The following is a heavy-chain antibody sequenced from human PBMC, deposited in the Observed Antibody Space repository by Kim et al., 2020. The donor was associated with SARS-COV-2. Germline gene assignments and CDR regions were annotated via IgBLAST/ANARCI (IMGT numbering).Heavy chain of an antibody. D-gene: IGHD6-13*01. CDR1: GFTFSNNY. J-gene: IGHJ6*02. CDR2: IYIGDST. Sequence: GGSLRLSCAASGFTFSNNYMNWVRQAPGKGLEWVSVIYIGDSTYYADSVKGRFAISRDNSKNTLYLQMNSLRVEDTAVYYCARGFQQLDFYYYGMDVWGQGTTVTVSS. CDR3: ARGFQQLDFYYYGMDV. V-gene: IGHV3-53*01.